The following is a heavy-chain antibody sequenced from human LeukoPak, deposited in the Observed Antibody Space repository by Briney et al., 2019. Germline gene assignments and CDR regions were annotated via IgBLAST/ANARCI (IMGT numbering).Heavy chain of an antibody. CDR2: IIPIFGTA. Sequence: SVKVSCKASGGTFSSYAISWVRQAPGPGLEWMGRIIPIFGTANYAQKFQGRVTITTDESTSTAYMELSSLRSEDTAVYYCAGSGSYIRKYYFDYWGQGTLVTVSS. V-gene: IGHV1-69*05. CDR1: GGTFSSYA. CDR3: AGSGSYIRKYYFDY. D-gene: IGHD1-26*01. J-gene: IGHJ4*02.